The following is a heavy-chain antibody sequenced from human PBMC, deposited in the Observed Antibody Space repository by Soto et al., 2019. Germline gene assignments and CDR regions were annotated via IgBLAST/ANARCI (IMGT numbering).Heavy chain of an antibody. J-gene: IGHJ4*02. CDR1: GCTFSSYT. Sequence: SVKVSCKASGCTFSSYTISWVRQAPGQGLEWMGRIIPILGIANYAQKFQGRVTITADKSTSTAYMELSSLRSEDTAVYYCARDRAARQKGFDYWGQGTLVTVSS. CDR3: ARDRAARQKGFDY. D-gene: IGHD6-6*01. V-gene: IGHV1-69*04. CDR2: IIPILGIA.